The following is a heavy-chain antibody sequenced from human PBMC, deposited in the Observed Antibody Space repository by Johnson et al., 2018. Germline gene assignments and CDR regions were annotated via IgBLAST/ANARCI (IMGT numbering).Heavy chain of an antibody. CDR2: ISYDGSNE. V-gene: IGHV3-30*03. Sequence: VQLVETGGGVVQPGRSLRLSCAASGFTFSNYAMHWVRQAPGKGLEWVAVISYDGSNEYYADSVKGRFTISRDNSKNTLYLQMNRLRAEDTAVYYCARDADLDSSGYYYVDYYYDMDVGGQGTTVTVSS. CDR3: ARDADLDSSGYYYVDYYYDMDV. CDR1: GFTFSNYA. J-gene: IGHJ6*02. D-gene: IGHD3-22*01.